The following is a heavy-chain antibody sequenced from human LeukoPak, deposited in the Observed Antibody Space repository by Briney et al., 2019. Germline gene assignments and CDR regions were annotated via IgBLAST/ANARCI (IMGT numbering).Heavy chain of an antibody. V-gene: IGHV1-46*01. J-gene: IGHJ4*02. D-gene: IGHD4-23*01. CDR2: INPSGGST. CDR3: ATLLNYGGNDY. CDR1: GYTFTSYY. Sequence: GASVKVSCKASGYTFTSYYMHWVRQAPGQGLEWTGIINPSGGSTSYAQKFQGRVTMTRDMSTSTVYMELSSLRSEDTAVYYCATLLNYGGNDYWGQGTLVTVSS.